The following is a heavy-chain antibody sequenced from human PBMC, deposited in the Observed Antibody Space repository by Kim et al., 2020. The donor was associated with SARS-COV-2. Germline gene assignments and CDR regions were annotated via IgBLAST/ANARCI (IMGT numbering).Heavy chain of an antibody. CDR2: IYSGGST. Sequence: GGSLRLSCAASGFTVSSNYMSWVRQAPGKGLEWVSVIYSGGSTYYADSVKGRFTISRDNSKNTLYLQMNSLRAEDTAVYYCARDEGEVAYAFDIWGQGTMVTVSS. CDR3: ARDEGEVAYAFDI. CDR1: GFTVSSNY. V-gene: IGHV3-66*01. J-gene: IGHJ3*02. D-gene: IGHD3-16*01.